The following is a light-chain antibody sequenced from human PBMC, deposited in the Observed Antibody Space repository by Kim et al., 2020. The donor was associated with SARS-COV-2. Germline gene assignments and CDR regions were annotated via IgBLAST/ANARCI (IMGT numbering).Light chain of an antibody. CDR3: QVWDSSSDHLV. CDR2: YDS. V-gene: IGLV3-21*04. J-gene: IGLJ2*01. CDR1: NIGSKS. Sequence: APGKTARINCGGNNIGSKSVHWYQQKPGQAPVLVIYYDSDRPSGIPERFSGSNSGNTATLTISRVEAGDEADYYCQVWDSSSDHLVFGGGTQLTVL.